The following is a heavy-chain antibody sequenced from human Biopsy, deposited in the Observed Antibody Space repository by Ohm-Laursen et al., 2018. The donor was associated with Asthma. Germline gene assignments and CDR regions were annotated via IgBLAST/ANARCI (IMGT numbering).Heavy chain of an antibody. CDR3: ARTFHFWSPYHAEHYQL. V-gene: IGHV3-7*01. CDR1: GFPFSNYV. J-gene: IGHJ1*01. D-gene: IGHD3-3*02. CDR2: IKHDGTEK. Sequence: SLRLSCAASGFPFSNYVMSWVREAPGKGLEWVANIKHDGTEKNHVDSLKGRFTISRDNAKNSLYLQMNSLRAEDTAVYYCARTFHFWSPYHAEHYQLWGQGTLVTVSS.